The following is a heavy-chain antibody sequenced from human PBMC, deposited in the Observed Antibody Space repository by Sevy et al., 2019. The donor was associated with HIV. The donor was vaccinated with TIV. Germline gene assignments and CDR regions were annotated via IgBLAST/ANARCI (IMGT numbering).Heavy chain of an antibody. Sequence: GGSLRLSCAASGFTFSSYSMNWVRQAPGKGVEWVSYISNISRTIYYADSVRGRFTISRDNAKNSLYLQMNSLRDEDTAVYYCATLFHYSSQFDCWGQGTLVTVSS. D-gene: IGHD4-4*01. CDR3: ATLFHYSSQFDC. J-gene: IGHJ4*02. CDR2: ISNISRTI. V-gene: IGHV3-48*02. CDR1: GFTFSSYS.